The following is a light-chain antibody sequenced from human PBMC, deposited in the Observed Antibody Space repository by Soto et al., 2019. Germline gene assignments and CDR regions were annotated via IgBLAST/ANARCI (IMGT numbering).Light chain of an antibody. J-gene: IGKJ2*01. CDR1: QSNSRY. CDR3: QQSYSTLYT. CDR2: AAS. Sequence: DIQMTQSPSSLSASVRDRDTITCRTRQSNSRYINWYQQKPEKAPKLLIYAASSLQSGVPTRYKESKSGTDFTLTISSLQPEDFATYYCQQSYSTLYTFGQGTKVDIK. V-gene: IGKV1-39*01.